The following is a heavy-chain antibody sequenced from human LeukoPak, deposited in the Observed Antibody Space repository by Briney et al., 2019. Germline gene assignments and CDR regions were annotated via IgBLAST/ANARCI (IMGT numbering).Heavy chain of an antibody. CDR2: IIGSGGST. D-gene: IGHD3-22*01. CDR1: GFTFRSYA. CDR3: AKHDLGYDSSGNYFDY. Sequence: GGSLRLSGAASGFTFRSYAMSWGGQAPGKGLEWGAGIIGSGGSTYYRDSVKGRFTISRDNSKNTLYLQINSLSSENTVAYNRAKHDLGYDSSGNYFDYWGQGTLVTVSS. J-gene: IGHJ4*02. V-gene: IGHV3-23*01.